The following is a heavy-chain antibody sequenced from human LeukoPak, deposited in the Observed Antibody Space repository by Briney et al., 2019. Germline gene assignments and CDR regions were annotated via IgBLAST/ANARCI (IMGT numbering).Heavy chain of an antibody. CDR3: ARGNPTEGAFDY. V-gene: IGHV3-21*01. CDR2: ITSNSRYI. Sequence: GGSLRLSCVASGLNFDDSAMHWVRQAPGKGLEWVSSITSNSRYIYHPDSVKGRFTISRDNAKNSLYLQMNSLRAEDTAVYYCARGNPTEGAFDYWGQGTLVTVSS. J-gene: IGHJ4*02. CDR1: GLNFDDSA. D-gene: IGHD1-26*01.